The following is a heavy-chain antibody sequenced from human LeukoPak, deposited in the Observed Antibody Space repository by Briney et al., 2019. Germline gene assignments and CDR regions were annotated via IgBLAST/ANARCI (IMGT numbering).Heavy chain of an antibody. CDR3: ARDYGYNDYFDY. V-gene: IGHV3-21*01. J-gene: IGHJ4*02. CDR1: GFTFSSYS. CDR2: ISSSSSYI. Sequence: RPGGSLRLSCAASGFTFSSYSMNWVRQAPGKGLEWVSTISSSSSYIYYADSVKGRFTISRDNAKNSLYLQMNSLRAEDTAVYYCARDYGYNDYFDYWGQGTLVTVSS. D-gene: IGHD5-18*01.